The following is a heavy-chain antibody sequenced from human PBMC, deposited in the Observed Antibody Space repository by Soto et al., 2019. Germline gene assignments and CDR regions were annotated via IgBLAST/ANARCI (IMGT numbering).Heavy chain of an antibody. J-gene: IGHJ6*02. CDR2: ISYDGSNK. Sequence: QVQLVESGGGVVQPGRSLRLSCAASGFTFSSYGMHWVRQAPGKGLEWVAVISYDGSNKYYADSVKGRFTISRDNSKNTLYLKRNSLRAEDTAVYYCAKGITVTPAYYDCYGMDVWGQGTTVTVSS. D-gene: IGHD4-17*01. CDR3: AKGITVTPAYYDCYGMDV. CDR1: GFTFSSYG. V-gene: IGHV3-30*18.